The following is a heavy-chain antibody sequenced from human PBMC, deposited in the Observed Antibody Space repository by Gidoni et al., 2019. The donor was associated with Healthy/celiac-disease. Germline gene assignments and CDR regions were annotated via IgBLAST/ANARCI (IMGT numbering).Heavy chain of an antibody. Sequence: QVQLQESGPGLVKPSQTLSLTCTVSGGSISSGGYYWSWIRQHPGKGLEWIGYIYYSGSTYYNPSLKSRVTISVDTSKNQFSLKLSSVTAADTAVYYCARVVVVVAATTGWFDPWGQGTLVTVSS. V-gene: IGHV4-31*03. CDR2: IYYSGST. CDR1: GGSISSGGYY. CDR3: ARVVVVVAATTGWFDP. J-gene: IGHJ5*02. D-gene: IGHD2-15*01.